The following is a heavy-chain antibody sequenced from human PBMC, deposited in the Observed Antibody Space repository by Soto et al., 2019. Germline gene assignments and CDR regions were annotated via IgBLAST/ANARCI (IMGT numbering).Heavy chain of an antibody. D-gene: IGHD3-10*01. CDR1: GGSVRSGNHF. V-gene: IGHV4-61*01. J-gene: IGHJ6*02. CDR3: ARGGEPLGYYGLDV. CDR2: MYYTGVT. Sequence: SETLSLTCTVSGGSVRSGNHFWNWIRQPPGRRLEWLGYMYYTGVTNYNPSPKSRVCMSVDTSKNQFSLKLTSLTAADTAVYYCARGGEPLGYYGLDVWGQGITVTVSS.